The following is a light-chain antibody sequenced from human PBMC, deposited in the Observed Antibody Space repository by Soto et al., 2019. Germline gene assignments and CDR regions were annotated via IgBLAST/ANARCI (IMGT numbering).Light chain of an antibody. CDR3: QVWDSDTDHPV. J-gene: IGLJ3*02. CDR2: DGG. V-gene: IGLV3-21*02. CDR1: NIGTKS. Sequence: SYELTQPPSVSVAPGQTATIACGGNNIGTKSVNWYQQKPGQAPALVVYDGGDRPSGIPERFSGSKSGNTATLTISRVEAGDEADYYCQVWDSDTDHPVFGGGTKLTVL.